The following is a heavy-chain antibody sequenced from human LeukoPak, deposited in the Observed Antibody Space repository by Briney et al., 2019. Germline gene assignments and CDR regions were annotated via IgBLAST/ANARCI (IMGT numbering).Heavy chain of an antibody. CDR3: TKVTGGYRSSSDMNFDY. CDR2: ISWDGYTT. J-gene: IGHJ4*02. V-gene: IGHV3-43*01. D-gene: IGHD6-6*01. CDR1: GFKFNEHS. Sequence: PGGSLRLSCAASGFKFNEHSMPWVRQGPGKALEWVSLISWDGYTTYFAGSVGGRFTISRDNSKNSLFLQMNSLRTEDTALYYCTKVTGGYRSSSDMNFDYWGQGTPVTVSS.